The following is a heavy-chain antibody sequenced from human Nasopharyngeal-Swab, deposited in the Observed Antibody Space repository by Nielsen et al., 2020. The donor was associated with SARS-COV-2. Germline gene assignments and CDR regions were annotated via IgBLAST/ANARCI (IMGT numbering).Heavy chain of an antibody. J-gene: IGHJ4*02. Sequence: ASVKVSCKASGYTFTSYYMHWVRQAPGQGLEWMGIINPSGGSPSYAQKFQGRVTMTRDTSTSTVYMELSSLRSEDTAVYYCARPRYGGYEISPPNYWGQGTLVTVSS. CDR1: GYTFTSYY. CDR2: INPSGGSP. V-gene: IGHV1-46*01. CDR3: ARPRYGGYEISPPNY. D-gene: IGHD5-12*01.